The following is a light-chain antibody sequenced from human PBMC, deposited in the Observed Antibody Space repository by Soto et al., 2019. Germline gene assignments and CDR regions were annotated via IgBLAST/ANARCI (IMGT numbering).Light chain of an antibody. V-gene: IGKV3D-11*03. CDR1: QYINTR. CDR2: QTS. J-gene: IGKJ1*01. CDR3: QQRSNWPPWT. Sequence: EIVLTQSPATLSSFPGDRVTLSCRASQYINTRLAWYQHRPGQAPRLLIYQTSIRAAGIPARFSASGTGTDFTLTTSDVQPEDFAVYYCQQRSNWPPWTFGQGTKVDIK.